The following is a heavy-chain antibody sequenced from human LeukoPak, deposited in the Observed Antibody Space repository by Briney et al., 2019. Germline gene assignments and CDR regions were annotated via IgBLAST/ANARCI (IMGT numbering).Heavy chain of an antibody. CDR2: INWNGGST. J-gene: IGHJ6*03. D-gene: IGHD6-13*01. CDR3: ASGIAAAGLSYYYYYMDV. CDR1: GFTFDDYG. V-gene: IGHV3-20*04. Sequence: PGGSLRLSCAASGFTFDDYGMSWVRQAPGKGLEWVSGINWNGGSTGYADSVKGRFTISRDNAKNSLYLQMNSLRAEDTALYYCASGIAAAGLSYYYYYMDVWGKGTTVTVSS.